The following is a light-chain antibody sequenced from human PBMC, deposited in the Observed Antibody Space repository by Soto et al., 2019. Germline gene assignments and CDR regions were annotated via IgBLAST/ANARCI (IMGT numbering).Light chain of an antibody. V-gene: IGLV1-40*01. CDR2: GNS. CDR1: SSNIGAGYD. CDR3: QSYDSSLSGPVV. Sequence: QAVVTQPPSVSGAPGQRVTISCTGSSSNIGAGYDVHWYQQLPGTAPKLLIYGNSIRPSGVPDRFSGSKSGTSASLAITGLQAEDEADYYCQSYDSSLSGPVVFGGGTKLTVL. J-gene: IGLJ2*01.